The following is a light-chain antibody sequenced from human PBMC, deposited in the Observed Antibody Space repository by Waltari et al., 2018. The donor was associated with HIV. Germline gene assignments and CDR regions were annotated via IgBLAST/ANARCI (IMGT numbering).Light chain of an antibody. CDR3: NSWDTNPEGVV. J-gene: IGLJ3*02. Sequence: SELTQDPAVSVALGQTVRITCQGDSLRNYYATWYQQKPGQAPVLVIYGKNNRPTGIPDRFSGSSSGNTASVTITATQADDEADYYCNSWDTNPEGVVFGGGTKLTVL. CDR2: GKN. CDR1: SLRNYY. V-gene: IGLV3-19*01.